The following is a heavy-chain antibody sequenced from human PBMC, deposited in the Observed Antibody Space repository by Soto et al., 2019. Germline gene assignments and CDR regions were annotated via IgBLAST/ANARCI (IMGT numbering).Heavy chain of an antibody. Sequence: GGSLRLSCSASGFTFSNYWMHWVRQGPGKGLVWVARLNIDGSTRNYADSVKGRFTISRDNAQNTLFLQMNSLSAEDTAVYYDILTGHYSPGAFDYWGQGTLVTVSS. D-gene: IGHD3-9*01. CDR2: LNIDGSTR. J-gene: IGHJ4*02. V-gene: IGHV3-74*01. CDR3: ILTGHYSPGAFDY. CDR1: GFTFSNYW.